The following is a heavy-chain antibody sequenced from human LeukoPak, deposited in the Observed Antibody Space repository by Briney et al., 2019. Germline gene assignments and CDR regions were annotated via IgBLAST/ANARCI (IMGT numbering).Heavy chain of an antibody. CDR2: IYPGDSDT. J-gene: IGHJ5*02. D-gene: IGHD2-2*01. CDR3: ARRISTGSPPADWFDP. V-gene: IGHV5-51*01. CDR1: GFSFTSYW. Sequence: GESLKISCKGSGFSFTSYWIGWVRQMPGKGLEWMGIIYPGDSDTRYSPSFQGQVTISADKSISTAYLQWSSLKASDTAMYYCARRISTGSPPADWFDPWGQGTLVTVSS.